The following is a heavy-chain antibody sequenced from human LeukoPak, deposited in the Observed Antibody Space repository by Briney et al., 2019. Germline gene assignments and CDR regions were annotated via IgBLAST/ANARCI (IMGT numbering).Heavy chain of an antibody. CDR2: IIPIFGTA. Sequence: ASVKVSCTASGGTFSSYAISWVRQAPGQGLEWMGGIIPIFGTANYAQKFQGRVTITADESTSTAYMELSSLRSEDTAVYYCARGLAYCGGDCSHPTNWGQGTLVTVSS. CDR3: ARGLAYCGGDCSHPTN. D-gene: IGHD2-21*02. J-gene: IGHJ4*02. CDR1: GGTFSSYA. V-gene: IGHV1-69*13.